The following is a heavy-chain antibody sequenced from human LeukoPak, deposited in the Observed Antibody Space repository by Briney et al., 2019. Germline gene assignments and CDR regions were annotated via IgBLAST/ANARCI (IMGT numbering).Heavy chain of an antibody. CDR3: ARHVSCLYSNWFDP. CDR2: INHSGST. D-gene: IGHD1-26*01. CDR1: GGSFSGYY. Sequence: SETLSLTCAVYGGSFSGYYWSWIRQPPGKGLEWIGEINHSGSTNYNPSLKSRVTISVDTSKNQFSLKLSSVTAADTAVYYCARHVSCLYSNWFDPWGQGTLVTVSS. V-gene: IGHV4-34*01. J-gene: IGHJ5*02.